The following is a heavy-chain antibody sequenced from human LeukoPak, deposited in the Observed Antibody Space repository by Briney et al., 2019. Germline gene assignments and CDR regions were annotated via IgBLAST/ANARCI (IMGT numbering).Heavy chain of an antibody. J-gene: IGHJ4*02. D-gene: IGHD4-23*01. CDR1: GFTFSSYG. CDR3: ARGHDYGGTHLGY. CDR2: IWYDGSNK. V-gene: IGHV3-33*01. Sequence: GRSLRLSCAASGFTFSSYGMHWVRQAPGKGLEWVAVIWYDGSNKYYADSVKGRFTISRDNSKNTLYLQMNSLRAEDTAVYYCARGHDYGGTHLGYWGQGTLVTVSS.